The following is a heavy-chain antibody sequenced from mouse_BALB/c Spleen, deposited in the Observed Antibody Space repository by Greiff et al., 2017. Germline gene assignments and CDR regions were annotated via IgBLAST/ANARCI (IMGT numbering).Heavy chain of an antibody. V-gene: IGHV1S56*01. CDR1: GYTFTSYY. J-gene: IGHJ3*01. CDR3: ARGEKEYGNSFAY. Sequence: QVQLQQSGPELVKPGASVRISCKASGYTFTSYYIHWVKQRPGQGLEWIGWIYPGNVNTKYNESLKGKATLTADKSSSTAYMQLSSLTSEDSAVYFCARGEKEYGNSFAYWGQGTLVTVSA. D-gene: IGHD2-10*02. CDR2: IYPGNVNT.